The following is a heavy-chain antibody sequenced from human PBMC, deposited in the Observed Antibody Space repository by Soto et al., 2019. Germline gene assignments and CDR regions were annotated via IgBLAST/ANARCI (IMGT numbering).Heavy chain of an antibody. Sequence: EVQLVESGGGLVRPGGSLRLSCVASEFTFSSYWMHWVRQVPGKGLVWVSRLNEDGSFTTYADSVKGRFTISRDNAKKTLYLQMNSLRAEDTTVYYCARDLSGRADVWGQGTTVTVSS. CDR3: ARDLSGRADV. D-gene: IGHD3-10*01. CDR2: LNEDGSFT. J-gene: IGHJ6*02. V-gene: IGHV3-74*01. CDR1: EFTFSSYW.